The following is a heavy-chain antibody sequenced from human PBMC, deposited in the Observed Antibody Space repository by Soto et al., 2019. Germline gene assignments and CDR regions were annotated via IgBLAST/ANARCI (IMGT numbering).Heavy chain of an antibody. D-gene: IGHD2-21*01. Sequence: EVQLVESGGGLVQPGGSLRLSCAASGFTFSNYEMHWVRQVTGKGLEWVSGIGTAGDTKYVGSVKGRFTISRDNAKNSLYLQMNSLRAEDTAVYYCAGRRQVIIDYYGLADWGQGTTVIVSS. CDR1: GFTFSNYE. J-gene: IGHJ6*02. V-gene: IGHV3-13*01. CDR2: IGTAGDT. CDR3: AGRRQVIIDYYGLAD.